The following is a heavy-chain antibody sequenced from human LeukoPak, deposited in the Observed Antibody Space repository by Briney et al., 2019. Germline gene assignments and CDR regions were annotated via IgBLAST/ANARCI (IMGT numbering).Heavy chain of an antibody. CDR1: GFTFSSYG. V-gene: IGHV3-30*18. D-gene: IGHD6-19*01. Sequence: GGSLRLSCAASGFTFSSYGMHWVRQAPGKGLEWVAVISYDGSNKYYADSVKGRFTISRDNSKNTLYLQMNSLRAEDSAVYYCAKGLGLWDSSDWYYYYYGMDVWGQGTTVTVSS. J-gene: IGHJ6*02. CDR2: ISYDGSNK. CDR3: AKGLGLWDSSDWYYYYYGMDV.